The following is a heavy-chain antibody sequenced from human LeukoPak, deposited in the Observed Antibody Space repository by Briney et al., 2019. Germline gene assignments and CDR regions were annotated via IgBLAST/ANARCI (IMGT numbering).Heavy chain of an antibody. V-gene: IGHV4-4*02. CDR2: IYHSGST. D-gene: IGHD6-13*01. CDR3: AGRIAAAGTPPDAFDI. J-gene: IGHJ3*02. Sequence: SETLSLTCAVSGGSISSSNWWSWVRQPPGKGLEWIGEIYHSGSTNYNPSLKSRVTISVDKSKNQFSLKLSSVTAADTAVYYCAGRIAAAGTPPDAFDIWGQGTMVTVSS. CDR1: GGSISSSNW.